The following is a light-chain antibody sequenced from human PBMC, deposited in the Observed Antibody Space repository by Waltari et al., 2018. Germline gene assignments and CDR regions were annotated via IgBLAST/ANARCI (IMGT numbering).Light chain of an antibody. CDR3: QQYYDTPQKLT. CDR1: QSILFSSNNKNY. CDR2: WAS. J-gene: IGKJ4*01. Sequence: DIVMTQSPDSLAVSLGERATINCKSSQSILFSSNNKNYLAWYQQKPGQPPKLLIYWASTRESGVPDRFSGSGCGTDFTLTISSLQAEDVAVYYCQQYYDTPQKLTFGGGTKVEIK. V-gene: IGKV4-1*01.